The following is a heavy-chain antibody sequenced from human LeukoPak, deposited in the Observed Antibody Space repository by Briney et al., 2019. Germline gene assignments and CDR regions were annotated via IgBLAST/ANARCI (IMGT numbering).Heavy chain of an antibody. J-gene: IGHJ4*02. V-gene: IGHV4-38-2*02. CDR3: ARGRVTTFDY. CDR1: GYSISSGYY. CDR2: IYHSGST. D-gene: IGHD3-22*01. Sequence: SETLSLTCTASGYSISSGYYWGWIRQPPGTGLEWIGSIYHSGSTYYNPSLKSRVTISVDTSKNQFSLKLSSVTATDTAVYYCARGRVTTFDYWGQGTLVTVSS.